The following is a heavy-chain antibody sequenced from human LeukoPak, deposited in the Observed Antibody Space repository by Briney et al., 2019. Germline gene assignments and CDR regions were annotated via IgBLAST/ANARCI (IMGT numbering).Heavy chain of an antibody. D-gene: IGHD3-10*01. J-gene: IGHJ4*02. Sequence: PGGSLRLSCAASGFTFSSYAMHWVRQAPGKGLEWVAVISYDGSNKYYADSVKGRFTISRDNSKNTLYLQMSSLRAEDTAVYYCVKSTRPLYYGSGSSDYWGQGTLVTVSS. CDR1: GFTFSSYA. CDR3: VKSTRPLYYGSGSSDY. V-gene: IGHV3-30*14. CDR2: ISYDGSNK.